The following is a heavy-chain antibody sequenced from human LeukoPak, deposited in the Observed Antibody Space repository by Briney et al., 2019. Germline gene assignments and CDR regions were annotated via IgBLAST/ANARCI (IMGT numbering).Heavy chain of an antibody. Sequence: GASVKVSCKASGYTFTSYDINWVRQATGQGLEWMGWMNPNSGDTGYAQKFQGRVTITRNTSISTAYMELSSLRSKDTAVYYCARGMAGKYQLLSDYWGQGTLVTVSS. CDR3: ARGMAGKYQLLSDY. CDR2: MNPNSGDT. D-gene: IGHD2-2*01. J-gene: IGHJ4*02. CDR1: GYTFTSYD. V-gene: IGHV1-8*03.